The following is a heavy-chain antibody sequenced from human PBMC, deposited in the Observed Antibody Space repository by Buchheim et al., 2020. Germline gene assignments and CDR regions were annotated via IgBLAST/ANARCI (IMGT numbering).Heavy chain of an antibody. V-gene: IGHV3-30*04. Sequence: QVQLVESGGGVVQPGRSLRLSCAASGFTFSSHAMHWVRQAPGKGLEWVAVISYDGSNKYYADSVKGRFTISRDNSKNTLYLQMNSLRAEDTAVYYCARDGTTVTPFDYWGQGTL. CDR1: GFTFSSHA. J-gene: IGHJ4*02. CDR2: ISYDGSNK. D-gene: IGHD4-17*01. CDR3: ARDGTTVTPFDY.